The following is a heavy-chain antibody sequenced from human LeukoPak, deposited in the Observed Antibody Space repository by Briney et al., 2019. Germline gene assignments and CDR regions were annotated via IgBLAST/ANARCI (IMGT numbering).Heavy chain of an antibody. CDR3: ANWWFGDPPPFDI. CDR1: GFTFSNYN. V-gene: IGHV3-21*04. CDR2: ITSSSSYI. Sequence: GGSLRLSCAGSGFTFSNYNMNWVRQAPGKGLEWVSSITSSSSYIYYADSVKGRFTISRDNSKNTLYLQMNSLRAEDTAVYYYANWWFGDPPPFDIWGQGTMVTVSS. J-gene: IGHJ3*02. D-gene: IGHD3-10*01.